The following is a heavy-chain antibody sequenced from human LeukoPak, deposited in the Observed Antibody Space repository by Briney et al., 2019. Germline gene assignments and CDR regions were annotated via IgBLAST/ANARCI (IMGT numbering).Heavy chain of an antibody. CDR2: TSYDGSNK. Sequence: GGSLRLSCAASGFTFSNFSMHWVRQAPGKGLEWVALTSYDGSNKYYADSVRGRFTISRDNSKNTLYLQMSSLRAEDTAVHYCARDGVAMNYYYYMDVWGKGTTVTVSS. V-gene: IGHV3-30-3*01. CDR3: ARDGVAMNYYYYMDV. J-gene: IGHJ6*03. CDR1: GFTFSNFS. D-gene: IGHD2-15*01.